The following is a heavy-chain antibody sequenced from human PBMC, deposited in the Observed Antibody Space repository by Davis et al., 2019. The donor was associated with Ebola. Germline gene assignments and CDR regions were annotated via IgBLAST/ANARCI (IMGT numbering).Heavy chain of an antibody. V-gene: IGHV3-30*07. CDR3: ARYYDSGMDV. CDR2: ISSDGSNR. CDR1: SFTFRDYS. D-gene: IGHD3-22*01. Sequence: GGSLRLSCVDSSFTFRDYSMNWVRQAPGKGLEWVSIISSDGSNRFYADSVKGRFTISRDNAKNTLYLQMNSLRAEDTAVYYCARYYDSGMDVWGKGTTVTVSS. J-gene: IGHJ6*04.